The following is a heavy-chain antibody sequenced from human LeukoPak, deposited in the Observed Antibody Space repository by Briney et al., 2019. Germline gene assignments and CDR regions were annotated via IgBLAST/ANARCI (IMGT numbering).Heavy chain of an antibody. CDR2: ITHSGLT. Sequence: PSETLSLTCDVSGGSFSPYSWTWIRQSPGKGLEWIGEITHSGLTNYNPSPTSRVTISVDTSKNQFSLKLTSVTAADTAVYYCARKKALVEGSLYYNYYGLDVWGQGTTVTVSS. V-gene: IGHV4-34*01. CDR3: ARKKALVEGSLYYNYYGLDV. D-gene: IGHD2-15*01. CDR1: GGSFSPYS. J-gene: IGHJ6*02.